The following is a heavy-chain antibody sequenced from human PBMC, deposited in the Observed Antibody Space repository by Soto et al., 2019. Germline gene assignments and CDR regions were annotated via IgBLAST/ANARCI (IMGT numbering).Heavy chain of an antibody. J-gene: IGHJ3*02. Sequence: ASVKVSCKASGYTFTDYYMHWVRQAPGQGLEWMGWINLNSGGTNYAQNFQGWVTMTRDTSISTAYMELSRLRSDDTAVYYCARPPRNAFDIWGQGTMVTVPS. CDR3: ARPPRNAFDI. V-gene: IGHV1-2*04. CDR1: GYTFTDYY. CDR2: INLNSGGT.